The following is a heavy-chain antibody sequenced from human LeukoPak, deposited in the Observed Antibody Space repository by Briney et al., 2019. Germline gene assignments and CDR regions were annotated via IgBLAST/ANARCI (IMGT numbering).Heavy chain of an antibody. J-gene: IGHJ4*02. V-gene: IGHV3-23*01. D-gene: IGHD1-26*01. CDR2: ISGSGEKI. CDR3: AKDMRGVDTGSYISEL. CDR1: EFTFSNYA. Sequence: GGSLRLSCAASEFTFSNYAMSWVRLAPGKGLEWVSDISGSGEKIHYGDSVKGRFTISRDNSKNTLYLQMNSLRAEDTAVYFCAKDMRGVDTGSYISELWGQGTLVTVSP.